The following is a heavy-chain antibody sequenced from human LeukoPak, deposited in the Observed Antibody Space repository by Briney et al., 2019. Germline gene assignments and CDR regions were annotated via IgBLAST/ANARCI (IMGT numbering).Heavy chain of an antibody. J-gene: IGHJ4*02. CDR3: GNHFPHFDY. CDR1: GFTFSNYG. V-gene: IGHV3-30*18. CDR2: ISYDGANK. Sequence: GRSLRLSCAASGFTFSNYGMHWVRRAPGEGLEWVAVISYDGANKYYADSVKGRFTISRDNSKNTLYLQMNSLRAEDTAVYYCGNHFPHFDYWGQGTLVTVSS. D-gene: IGHD3-3*02.